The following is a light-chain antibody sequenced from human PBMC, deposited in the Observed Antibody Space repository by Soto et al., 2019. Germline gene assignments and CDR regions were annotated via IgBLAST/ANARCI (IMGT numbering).Light chain of an antibody. CDR3: QQYNDYSRT. CDR1: QSISTW. Sequence: DVQMTQSPSSLSAFVGDRVTITCRASQSISTWLAWYQQKPGKAPKVLIYDASSLESGVPSRFSGSGSGTEFTLTISSLQPDDFATYYCQQYNDYSRTFGQGTKVELK. J-gene: IGKJ1*01. CDR2: DAS. V-gene: IGKV1-5*01.